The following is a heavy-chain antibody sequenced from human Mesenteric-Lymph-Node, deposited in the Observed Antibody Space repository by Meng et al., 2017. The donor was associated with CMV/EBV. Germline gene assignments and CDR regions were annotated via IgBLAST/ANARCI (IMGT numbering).Heavy chain of an antibody. J-gene: IGHJ4*02. CDR1: GGSISSYY. V-gene: IGHV4-59*01. CDR3: ARGDYWSGQDY. CDR2: IYYSGST. Sequence: SETLSLTCTVSGGSISSYYWSWIRQPPGKGLEWIGYIYYSGSTNYNPSLKSRVTISVDTSQNQFSLTLNSLTAADTAVYYCARGDYWSGQDYWGQGTLVTVSS. D-gene: IGHD3-3*01.